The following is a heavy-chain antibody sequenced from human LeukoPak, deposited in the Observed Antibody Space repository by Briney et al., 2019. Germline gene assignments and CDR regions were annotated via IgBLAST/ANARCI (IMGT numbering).Heavy chain of an antibody. J-gene: IGHJ5*02. V-gene: IGHV1-2*02. CDR2: INPNSGGT. CDR1: GYTFTGYY. Sequence: WASVKVSCKASGYTFTGYYMHWARQAPGQGLEWMGWINPNSGGTNYAQKFQGRVTMTRDTSISTAYMELSRLRSDDTAVYYCARDLMADPQSIGGNWFDPWGQGTLVTVSS. D-gene: IGHD2-21*01. CDR3: ARDLMADPQSIGGNWFDP.